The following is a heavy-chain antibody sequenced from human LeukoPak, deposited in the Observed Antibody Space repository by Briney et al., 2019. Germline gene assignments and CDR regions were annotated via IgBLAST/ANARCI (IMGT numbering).Heavy chain of an antibody. J-gene: IGHJ4*02. CDR3: ARGPTYYYGSGSYYLDY. CDR2: IYHSGST. D-gene: IGHD3-10*01. Sequence: SETLSLTCAVSGYSISSGYYWGSIRQPPGKGLEWIGSIYHSGSTYYNPSLKSRVTISVDTSKNQFSLKLSSVTAADTAVYYCARGPTYYYGSGSYYLDYWGQGTLVTVSS. CDR1: GYSISSGYY. V-gene: IGHV4-38-2*01.